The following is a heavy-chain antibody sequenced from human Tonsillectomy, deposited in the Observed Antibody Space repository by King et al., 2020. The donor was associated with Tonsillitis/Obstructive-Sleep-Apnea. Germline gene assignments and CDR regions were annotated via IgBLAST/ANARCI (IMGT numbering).Heavy chain of an antibody. CDR1: GGSISSGGYY. CDR3: ARGRGPPNFDY. J-gene: IGHJ4*02. D-gene: IGHD2-8*01. CDR2: IYYSGST. Sequence: QLQESGPGLVKPSQTLSLTCTVSGGSISSGGYYWRWIRQHPGKGLEWIGYIYYSGSTYYNPSLKSLVTISVDTSKNQFSLKLSSVTAADTAVYYCARGRGPPNFDYWGQGTLVTVSS. V-gene: IGHV4-31*01.